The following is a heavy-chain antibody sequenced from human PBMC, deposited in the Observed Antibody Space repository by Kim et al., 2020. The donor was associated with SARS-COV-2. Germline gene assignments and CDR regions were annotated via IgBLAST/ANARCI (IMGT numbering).Heavy chain of an antibody. D-gene: IGHD2-15*01. CDR3: ASPRRYCSGGSCYLWDTFDY. V-gene: IGHV1-69*13. Sequence: SVKVSCKASGGTFSSYAISWVRQAPGQGLEWMGGIIPIFGTANYAQKFQGRVTITADESTSTAYMELSSLRSEDTAVYYCASPRRYCSGGSCYLWDTFDYWGQGTLVTVSS. CDR2: IIPIFGTA. CDR1: GGTFSSYA. J-gene: IGHJ4*02.